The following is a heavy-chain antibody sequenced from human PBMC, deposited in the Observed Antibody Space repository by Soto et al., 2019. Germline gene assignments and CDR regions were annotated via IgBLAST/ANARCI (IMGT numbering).Heavy chain of an antibody. Sequence: GGSLRLSCEASGFTFSSYAMSWVRQAPGKGLEWVSAISGSGGSAYYADSVKGRFTISRDNSKNTLYLQMNSLRAEDTAVYYCAKDPFHEWLAPVAYFDYWGQGTLVTVSS. J-gene: IGHJ4*02. CDR2: ISGSGGSA. CDR3: AKDPFHEWLAPVAYFDY. CDR1: GFTFSSYA. D-gene: IGHD6-19*01. V-gene: IGHV3-23*01.